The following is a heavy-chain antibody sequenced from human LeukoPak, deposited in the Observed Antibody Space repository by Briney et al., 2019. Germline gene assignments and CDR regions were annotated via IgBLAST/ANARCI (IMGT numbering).Heavy chain of an antibody. CDR1: GYTFTIYG. CDR2: ISAYNGNT. Sequence: ASVTVSCTSSGYTFTIYGISWVRQAPGRGLEWMGWISAYNGNTNYAQKLQGRVTMTTDTSTSTAYMELRSLRSDDTAVYYCARDYGDYVNFDYWGQGTLVTVSS. J-gene: IGHJ4*02. D-gene: IGHD4-17*01. V-gene: IGHV1-18*01. CDR3: ARDYGDYVNFDY.